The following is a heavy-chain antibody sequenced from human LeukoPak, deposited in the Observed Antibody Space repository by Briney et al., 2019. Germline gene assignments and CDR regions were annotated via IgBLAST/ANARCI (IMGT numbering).Heavy chain of an antibody. D-gene: IGHD6-13*01. CDR2: IWYDGSNK. V-gene: IGHV3-30*19. J-gene: IGHJ4*02. CDR1: GFTFSSYG. CDR3: ARDRYSPAAGAPDY. Sequence: GGSLRLSCAASGFTFSSYGMHWVRQAPGKGLEWVAVIWYDGSNKYYADSVKGRFTISRDNSKNTLYLQMNSMRAEDTAVYYCARDRYSPAAGAPDYWGQGTLVTVSS.